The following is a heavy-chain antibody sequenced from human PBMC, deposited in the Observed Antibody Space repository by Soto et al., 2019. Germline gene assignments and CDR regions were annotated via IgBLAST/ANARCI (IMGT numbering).Heavy chain of an antibody. V-gene: IGHV1-2*02. J-gene: IGHJ3*02. CDR3: ATDRSYSGYNFHGFDI. CDR2: INPNSGGT. D-gene: IGHD5-12*01. CDR1: GYTFAEYY. Sequence: ASVKVSCKASGYTFAEYYLHWVRQAPGQGLELMGWINPNSGGTKNVQRFQDRVTMTRDTSIKTGYMDLNSLTLDDTAVYWCATDRSYSGYNFHGFDIWGQGTMVTV.